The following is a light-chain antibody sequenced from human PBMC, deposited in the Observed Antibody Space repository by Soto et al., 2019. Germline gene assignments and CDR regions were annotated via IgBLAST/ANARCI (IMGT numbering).Light chain of an antibody. CDR1: RSISDW. CDR2: DAS. V-gene: IGKV1-5*01. J-gene: IGKJ3*01. CDR3: QQRET. Sequence: DIQMTQSPSSLSPSVGDRVTITCRASRSISDWLAWYQQKPGKAPELLIFDASNLKSGVSSRFSGSGSGTEFTLTISSLQPEDFATYYCQQRETFGPGTKVDIK.